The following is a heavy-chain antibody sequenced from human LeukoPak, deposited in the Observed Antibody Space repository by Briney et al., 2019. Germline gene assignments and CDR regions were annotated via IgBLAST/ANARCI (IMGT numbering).Heavy chain of an antibody. J-gene: IGHJ5*02. CDR3: ARESRALWFGELTRGWFDP. CDR2: INPNSGGT. CDR1: GYTFTGYY. Sequence: ASVKVSCKASGYTFTGYYMHWVRQAPGQGLEWMGWINPNSGGTNYAQKFQGRVTMTRDTSISTAYMELSRLRSDDTAVYYCARESRALWFGELTRGWFDPWGQGTLVTVSS. D-gene: IGHD3-10*01. V-gene: IGHV1-2*02.